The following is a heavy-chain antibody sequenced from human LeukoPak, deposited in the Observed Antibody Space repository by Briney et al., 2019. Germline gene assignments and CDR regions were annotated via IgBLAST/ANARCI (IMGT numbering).Heavy chain of an antibody. CDR3: ARPTHYYDSSGYCFGY. Sequence: GGSLRLPCAASGFTFSSYEMNWVRQAPGKGLEWVSYISSSGSTIYYADSVKGRFTISRDNAKNSLYLQMNSLRAEDTAVYYCARPTHYYDSSGYCFGYWGQGTLVTVSS. CDR1: GFTFSSYE. V-gene: IGHV3-48*03. CDR2: ISSSGSTI. J-gene: IGHJ4*02. D-gene: IGHD3-22*01.